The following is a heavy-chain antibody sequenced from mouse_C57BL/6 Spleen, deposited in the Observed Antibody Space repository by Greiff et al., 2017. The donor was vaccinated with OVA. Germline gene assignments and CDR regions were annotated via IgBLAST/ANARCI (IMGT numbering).Heavy chain of an antibody. CDR2: IYPGDGDT. CDR1: GYAFSSSW. CDR3: ARTNYYGSSGWYFDV. Sequence: QVQLQQSGPELVKPGASVKISCKASGYAFSSSWMNWVKQRPGKGLEWIGRIYPGDGDTNYNGKFKGKATLTADKSSSTAYMQLSSLTSEDSAVYFCARTNYYGSSGWYFDVWGTGTTVTVSS. D-gene: IGHD1-1*01. J-gene: IGHJ1*03. V-gene: IGHV1-82*01.